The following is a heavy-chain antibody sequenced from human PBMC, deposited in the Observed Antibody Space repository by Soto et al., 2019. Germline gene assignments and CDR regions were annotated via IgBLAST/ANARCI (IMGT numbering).Heavy chain of an antibody. CDR3: AREDYYYDSSGYHPGAFDI. CDR1: GFTFSSYW. CDR2: IKQDGSEK. J-gene: IGHJ3*02. V-gene: IGHV3-7*03. Sequence: PGGSLRLSCAASGFTFSSYWMSWVRQAPGKGLEWVANIKQDGSEKYYVDSVKGRFTISRDNAKNSLYLQMNSLRAEDTAVYYCAREDYYYDSSGYHPGAFDIWGQGTMVTV. D-gene: IGHD3-22*01.